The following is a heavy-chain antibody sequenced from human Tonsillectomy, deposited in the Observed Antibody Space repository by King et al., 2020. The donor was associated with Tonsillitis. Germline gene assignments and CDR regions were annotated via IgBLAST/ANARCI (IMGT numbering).Heavy chain of an antibody. CDR2: INPNSGGT. J-gene: IGHJ4*02. CDR3: ARAAHQGLRFLGGTLGY. Sequence: QLVQSGAEVKKPGASVKVSCKASGYTFTGYYMHWVRQAPGQGLEWMGWINPNSGGTNYAQKFQGRVTMTRDTSISKAYMELSRLRSDDTAVYYCARAAHQGLRFLGGTLGYWGQGTLVTVSS. D-gene: IGHD3-3*01. V-gene: IGHV1-2*02. CDR1: GYTFTGYY.